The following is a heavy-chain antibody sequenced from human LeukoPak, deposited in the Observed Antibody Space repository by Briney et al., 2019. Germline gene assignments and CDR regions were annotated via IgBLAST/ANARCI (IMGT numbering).Heavy chain of an antibody. CDR2: INHSGST. D-gene: IGHD2-2*02. V-gene: IGHV4-34*01. Sequence: NPSETLSLTCTVSGGSISSYYWSWIRQPPGKGLEWIGEINHSGSTNYNPSLKSRVTISVDTSKNQFSLKLSSVTAADTAVYYCAREKIPRGYYYGMDVWGQGTTVTVSS. CDR1: GGSISSYY. J-gene: IGHJ6*02. CDR3: AREKIPRGYYYGMDV.